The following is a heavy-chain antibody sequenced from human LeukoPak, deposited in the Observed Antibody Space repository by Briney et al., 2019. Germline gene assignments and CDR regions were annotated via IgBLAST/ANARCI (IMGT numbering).Heavy chain of an antibody. CDR1: GFTFSSYA. D-gene: IGHD3-10*01. Sequence: RGSLRLSCAASGFTFSSYAMHWVRQAPGKRLEWVAVISYDGSNKYYADSVKGRFTVSRDNSKNTLYLQMNSLRAEDTAVYYCARDGQLLWFGELLRGPFDYWGQGTLVTVSS. V-gene: IGHV3-30-3*01. CDR3: ARDGQLLWFGELLRGPFDY. CDR2: ISYDGSNK. J-gene: IGHJ4*02.